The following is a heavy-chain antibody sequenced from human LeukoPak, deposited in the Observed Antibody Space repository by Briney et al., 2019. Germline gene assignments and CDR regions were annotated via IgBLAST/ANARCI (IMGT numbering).Heavy chain of an antibody. CDR2: IYYSGST. D-gene: IGHD3-3*01. Sequence: PSETLSLTCTVSGDSISTYYWTWIRQSPGKGLEWIGYIYYSGSTNYNPSLKSRVTISVDTSKNHFSLKLTSVTAADTAVYYCARTYYDFWSGYYSPSFDAFDIWGQGTMVTVSS. J-gene: IGHJ3*02. CDR1: GDSISTYY. V-gene: IGHV4-59*01. CDR3: ARTYYDFWSGYYSPSFDAFDI.